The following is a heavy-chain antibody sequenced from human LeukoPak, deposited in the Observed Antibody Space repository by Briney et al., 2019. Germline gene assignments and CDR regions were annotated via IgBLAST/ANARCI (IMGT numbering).Heavy chain of an antibody. D-gene: IGHD5-12*01. Sequence: PGGSLRLSCAASGFTFSSYSMNWVRQAPGKGLEWVSSISSSSSYIYYADSVKGRFTISRDNAKNSLYLQMNSLRAEDTAVYYCARDTVATNRNFDYWGQGTLVTVSS. CDR2: ISSSSSYI. CDR3: ARDTVATNRNFDY. CDR1: GFTFSSYS. J-gene: IGHJ4*02. V-gene: IGHV3-21*01.